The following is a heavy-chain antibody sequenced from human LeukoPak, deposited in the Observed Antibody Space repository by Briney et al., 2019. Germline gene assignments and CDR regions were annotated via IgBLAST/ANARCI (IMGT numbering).Heavy chain of an antibody. Sequence: PGGSLRLSCAASGFPFSGYGMHWVRQAPGQGLEWVAVAYGDGSSQYYADSVKGRFSISKDISKNTLSLQMNSLRAEDTAVYSCATGGNFYYSHWGQGTLVTVSS. J-gene: IGHJ1*01. CDR3: ATGGNFYYSH. CDR1: GFPFSGYG. V-gene: IGHV3-33*01. D-gene: IGHD4-11*01. CDR2: AYGDGSSQ.